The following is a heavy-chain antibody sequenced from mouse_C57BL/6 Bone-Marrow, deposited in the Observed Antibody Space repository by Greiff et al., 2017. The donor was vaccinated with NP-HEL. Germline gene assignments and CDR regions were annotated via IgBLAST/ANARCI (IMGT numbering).Heavy chain of an antibody. Sequence: EVMLVESGGGLVQPGGSLKLSCAASGFTFSDYYMYWVRQTPEKRLEWVAYISNGGGSTYYPDTVQGRFTISRDNAKNTLYLQMSRLKSEDTAMYYCASGWLLPYYYAMDYWGQGTSVTVSS. CDR2: ISNGGGST. CDR1: GFTFSDYY. V-gene: IGHV5-12*01. J-gene: IGHJ4*01. D-gene: IGHD2-3*01. CDR3: ASGWLLPYYYAMDY.